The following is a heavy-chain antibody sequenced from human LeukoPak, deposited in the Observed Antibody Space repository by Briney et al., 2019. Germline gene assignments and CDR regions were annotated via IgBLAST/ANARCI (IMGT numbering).Heavy chain of an antibody. Sequence: ASVKVSCKASGYTFTSYGISWVRQAPGQGLEWMGWISAYNGNTNYAQKLQGRVTMTRDTSTSTVYMELSSLRSEDTAVYYCARDEGLNYYGSGSYASVDYWGQGTLVTVSS. D-gene: IGHD3-10*01. CDR1: GYTFTSYG. CDR2: ISAYNGNT. V-gene: IGHV1-18*01. J-gene: IGHJ4*02. CDR3: ARDEGLNYYGSGSYASVDY.